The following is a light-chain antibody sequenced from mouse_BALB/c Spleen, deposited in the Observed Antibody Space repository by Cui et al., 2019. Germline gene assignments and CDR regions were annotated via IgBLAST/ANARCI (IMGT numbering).Light chain of an antibody. CDR1: QDVGTA. J-gene: IGKJ2*01. V-gene: IGKV6-23*01. CDR3: QQYSSYPYT. CDR2: WAS. Sequence: DIVMTQSHKFMSTSGGDRVSITCKASQDVGTAVAWYQQKPGQSPKLLIYWASTRHTGVPDRFTGSGSGTDFTLTISNVQSEDLADYFCQQYSSYPYTFGGGTKLEIK.